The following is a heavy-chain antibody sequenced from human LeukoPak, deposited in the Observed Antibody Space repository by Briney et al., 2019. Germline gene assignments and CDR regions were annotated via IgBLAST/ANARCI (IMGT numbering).Heavy chain of an antibody. CDR2: VSHTSEYT. CDR3: AKGSSAGRPYYFDY. Sequence: GGSLRLSCAASGFTFSSYAMSWVRQAPGKGLEWVSAVSHTSEYTYHADSVKGRFTISRDNSKNTLYLQMNSLRAEDTAMYYCAKGSSAGRPYYFDYWGQGTLVTVSS. D-gene: IGHD3-10*01. J-gene: IGHJ4*02. CDR1: GFTFSSYA. V-gene: IGHV3-23*01.